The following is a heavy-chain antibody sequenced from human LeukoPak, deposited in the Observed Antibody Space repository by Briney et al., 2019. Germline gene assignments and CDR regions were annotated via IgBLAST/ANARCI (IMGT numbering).Heavy chain of an antibody. CDR1: GFTFSSYA. CDR2: ISGSGDNT. V-gene: IGHV3-23*01. CDR3: AKGSYYDSSGSFYFDY. Sequence: GGSLRLSCAASGFTFSSYAMSWVRQAPGKGLEWVSGISGSGDNTHYADSVKGRFTISRDNSKNTLYVQVNSLGTEDTAAYYCAKGSYYDSSGSFYFDYWAREPWSPSPQ. D-gene: IGHD3-22*01. J-gene: IGHJ4*02.